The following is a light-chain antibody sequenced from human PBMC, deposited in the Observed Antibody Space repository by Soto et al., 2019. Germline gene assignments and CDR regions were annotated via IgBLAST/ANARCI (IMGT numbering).Light chain of an antibody. J-gene: IGKJ2*01. Sequence: EIVMTQSPATLSVSPGERATLSCRASQSVSSNLAWYQQKPGQAPRLLLYGASARASGITARFIGSGSGREFTLTISSLQSADFAIYYCQQYNNWPPGTFGQGTKLEIK. CDR1: QSVSSN. CDR2: GAS. V-gene: IGKV3-15*01. CDR3: QQYNNWPPGT.